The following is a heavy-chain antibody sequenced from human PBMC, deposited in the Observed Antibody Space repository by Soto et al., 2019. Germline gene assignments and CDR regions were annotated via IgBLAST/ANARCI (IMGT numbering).Heavy chain of an antibody. CDR2: IKFDGSEK. D-gene: IGHD2-2*01. CDR1: GFIFSDYW. CDR3: VKDEGYCSSSTCYSPRNHYFDS. J-gene: IGHJ4*02. V-gene: IGHV3-7*03. Sequence: GGSLRLSCAASGFIFSDYWMSWVRQAPGKGPEWVANIKFDGSEKQYVDSVRGRFTISRDNSRNSLFLQMNSLRAGDTAVYYCVKDEGYCSSSTCYSPRNHYFDSWGQGTLVTVSS.